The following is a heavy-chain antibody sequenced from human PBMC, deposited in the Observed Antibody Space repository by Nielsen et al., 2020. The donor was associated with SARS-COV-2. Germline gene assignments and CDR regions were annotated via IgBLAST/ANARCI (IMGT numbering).Heavy chain of an antibody. CDR3: ARARGAYGDYYYYYYTDV. V-gene: IGHV6-1*01. CDR2: TNYRSKWYN. Sequence: WIRQSPSRGLEWLGRTNYRSKWYNDYAVSVKSRITINPDTSKNQFSLHLNSVTPEDTAVYYCARARGAYGDYYYYYYTDVWGKGTTVTVSS. J-gene: IGHJ6*03. D-gene: IGHD4-17*01.